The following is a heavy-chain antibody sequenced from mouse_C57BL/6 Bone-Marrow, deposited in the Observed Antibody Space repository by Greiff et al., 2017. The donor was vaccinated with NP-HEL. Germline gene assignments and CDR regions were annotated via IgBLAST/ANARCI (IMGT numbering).Heavy chain of an antibody. Sequence: VQLQQSGPELVKPGASVKISCKASGYSFTGYYMHWVKQSSEKSLEWIGEINPSTGGTSYNQKFKGKATLTVDKSSSTAYMQLKSLTSEDSAVYYCASHYYSSSYDYWGQGTTLTVSS. CDR2: INPSTGGT. D-gene: IGHD1-1*01. V-gene: IGHV1-43*01. CDR3: ASHYYSSSYDY. CDR1: GYSFTGYY. J-gene: IGHJ2*01.